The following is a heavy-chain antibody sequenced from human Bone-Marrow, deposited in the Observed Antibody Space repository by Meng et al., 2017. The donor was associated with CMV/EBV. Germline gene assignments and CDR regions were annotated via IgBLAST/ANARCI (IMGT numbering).Heavy chain of an antibody. Sequence: GRSRRLSCVVSGFTFSDYYMSWIRQAAGKGLEWVSYISSSGSTIYYADSVKGRFTISRDNAKNSLYLQMNCLRVEDTAVYYCAREGRDLSMTTIYIDYWGQGTLVTVSS. CDR2: ISSSGSTI. J-gene: IGHJ4*02. CDR1: GFTFSDYY. D-gene: IGHD2-21*02. CDR3: AREGRDLSMTTIYIDY. V-gene: IGHV3-11*04.